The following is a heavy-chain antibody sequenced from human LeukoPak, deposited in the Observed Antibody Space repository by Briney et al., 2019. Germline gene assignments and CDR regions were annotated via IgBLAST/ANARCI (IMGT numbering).Heavy chain of an antibody. CDR2: IYTSGST. D-gene: IGHD1-26*01. CDR1: GGSISSYY. CDR3: ASHSLRSASGAFDI. J-gene: IGHJ3*02. V-gene: IGHV4-4*07. Sequence: PSEALSLTCTVSGGSISSYYWSWIRQPAGKRLELIGCIYTSGSTNYNPSLKSRVTMSVDTSKNQFSLKLSSVTAADTAVYYCASHSLRSASGAFDIRGQGTMVTVSS.